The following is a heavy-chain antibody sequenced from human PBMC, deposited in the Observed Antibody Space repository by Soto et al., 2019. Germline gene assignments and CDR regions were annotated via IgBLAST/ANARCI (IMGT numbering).Heavy chain of an antibody. V-gene: IGHV4-34*01. CDR1: GGSFSGYY. J-gene: IGHJ5*02. Sequence: QVQLQQWGAGLLKPSETLSLTCAVYGGSFSGYYWSWIRQPPGKGLEWIGEINHSGSTNYNPSLKSRVTISVDTSKNQFSLTLSSVTAADTAVYYCARARTTALSWFDPWGQGTLVTVSS. D-gene: IGHD1-7*01. CDR2: INHSGST. CDR3: ARARTTALSWFDP.